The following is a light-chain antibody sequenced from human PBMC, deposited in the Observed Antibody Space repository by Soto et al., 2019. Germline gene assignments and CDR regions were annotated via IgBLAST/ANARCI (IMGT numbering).Light chain of an antibody. CDR3: HKYHSALLP. CDR2: AAS. J-gene: IGKJ5*01. Sequence: DIQMTQSPSSLSASVGDRVTITCRASQGIYNYLAWYQQKPGKAPKLLIYAASNLEAGVPYRFSGSGSGTDFTLTISSLQPEDVATYYCHKYHSALLPFGQGTRLEIK. CDR1: QGIYNY. V-gene: IGKV1-27*01.